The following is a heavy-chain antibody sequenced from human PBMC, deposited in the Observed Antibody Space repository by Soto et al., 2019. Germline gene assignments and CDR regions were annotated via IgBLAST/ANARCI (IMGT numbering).Heavy chain of an antibody. Sequence: GGSLRLSCAASGFTFSSYSMNWVRQAPGKGLEWVSVISSGSDYIFYADSVKGRFTISRDNAKNSLYLQMDSLRAEDTAVYYCARAGCVSSSCPLFDYWGQGTLVTVSS. CDR3: ARAGCVSSSCPLFDY. J-gene: IGHJ4*02. CDR1: GFTFSSYS. D-gene: IGHD2-2*01. V-gene: IGHV3-21*01. CDR2: ISSGSDYI.